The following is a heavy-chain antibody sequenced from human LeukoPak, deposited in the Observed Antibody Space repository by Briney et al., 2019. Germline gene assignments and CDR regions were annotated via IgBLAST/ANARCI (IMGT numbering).Heavy chain of an antibody. CDR2: IKTDGSEK. CDR3: AREARSPPY. CDR1: GFTFSNYW. V-gene: IGHV3-7*01. Sequence: GGSLRLSCAASGFTFSNYWMSWVRQAPGKGLEWVAKIKTDGSEKEYVDAVKGRFIISRDNAKNSVYLQMNSLRAEDTAVYYCAREARSPPYWGQGTLVTVSS. J-gene: IGHJ4*02.